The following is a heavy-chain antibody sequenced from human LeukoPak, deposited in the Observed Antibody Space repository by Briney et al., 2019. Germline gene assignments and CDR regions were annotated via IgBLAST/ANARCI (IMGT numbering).Heavy chain of an antibody. Sequence: GASVKVSCKASGYTFTSYDINWVRQATGQGLEWMGWMNPNSGNTGYAQKFQGRVTMTRNTSISTAYMELSSLRSEDTAVYYCARGLYGSGSYYIYYYYYMDVWGKGTTATVSS. J-gene: IGHJ6*03. CDR2: MNPNSGNT. CDR3: ARGLYGSGSYYIYYYYYMDV. CDR1: GYTFTSYD. D-gene: IGHD3-10*01. V-gene: IGHV1-8*01.